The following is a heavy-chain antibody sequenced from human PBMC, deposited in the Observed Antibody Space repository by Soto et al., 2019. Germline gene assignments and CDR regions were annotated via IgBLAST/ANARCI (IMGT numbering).Heavy chain of an antibody. CDR2: ISGNSGKT. Sequence: PGGSLRLSCTASGFTFSSYAMSWVRQTPGKELEWVSTISGNSGKTNYAESVKGRFSISRDNSKNTVHLQLDSLRAEDTAVYFCAKLGFVLMELYYFRQWGHVTLVPVSS. CDR3: AKLGFVLMELYYFRQ. V-gene: IGHV3-23*01. CDR1: GFTFSSYA. J-gene: IGHJ1*01. D-gene: IGHD2-8*01.